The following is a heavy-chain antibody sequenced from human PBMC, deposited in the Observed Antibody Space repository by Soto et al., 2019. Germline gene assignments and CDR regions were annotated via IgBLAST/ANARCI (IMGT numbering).Heavy chain of an antibody. J-gene: IGHJ6*03. CDR3: ARVPTAITEPDSNYYYYMDV. D-gene: IGHD2-2*01. Sequence: QVQLVESGGGLVKPGGSLRLSCAASGFTFSDYYMSWIRQAPGKGLEWVAYISSSGSTIYYADSVKGRFTISRDNAKNSLYLQMNSVRAEDTAVYYCARVPTAITEPDSNYYYYMDVWGKGTTVNVSS. CDR1: GFTFSDYY. V-gene: IGHV3-11*01. CDR2: ISSSGSTI.